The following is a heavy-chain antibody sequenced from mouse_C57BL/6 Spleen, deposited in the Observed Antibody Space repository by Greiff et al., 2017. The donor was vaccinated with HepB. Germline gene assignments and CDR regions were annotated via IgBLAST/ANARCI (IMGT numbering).Heavy chain of an antibody. CDR3: ARYYDYDWAMDY. CDR2: IYPRSGNT. Sequence: VQLQQSGAELARPGASVKLSCKASGYTFTSSGISWVKQRTGQGLAWIGEIYPRSGNTYYNEKFKGKTTLTADKSSSTAYLVLRSLTSEDAAVYFCARYYDYDWAMDYWGKGTSVTVSS. CDR1: GYTFTSSG. J-gene: IGHJ4*01. V-gene: IGHV1-81*01. D-gene: IGHD2-4*01.